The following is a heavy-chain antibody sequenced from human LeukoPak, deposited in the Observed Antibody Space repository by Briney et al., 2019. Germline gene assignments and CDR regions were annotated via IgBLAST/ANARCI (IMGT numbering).Heavy chain of an antibody. CDR3: ARGVMITFGGVIVLSGDYFDY. CDR1: GGSFSGYY. D-gene: IGHD3-16*02. J-gene: IGHJ4*02. V-gene: IGHV4-34*01. Sequence: SETLSLTCAVYGGSFSGYYWSWIRQPPGKGLEWIGEINHSGSTNYNPSLKSRVTISVDTSKNQFSLKLSSVTAADTAVYYCARGVMITFGGVIVLSGDYFDYWGQGTLVTVSS. CDR2: INHSGST.